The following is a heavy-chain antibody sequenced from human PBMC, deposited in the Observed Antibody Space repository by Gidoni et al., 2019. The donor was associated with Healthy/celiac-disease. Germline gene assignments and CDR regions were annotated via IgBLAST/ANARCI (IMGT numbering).Heavy chain of an antibody. CDR2: INHSGST. CDR3: ARGREAGPAYCGGDCYQPHDY. D-gene: IGHD2-21*02. J-gene: IGHJ4*02. V-gene: IGHV4-34*01. Sequence: QVQLPQWGAGLLKPSETLSLTCAVDGGSFSGYYWSWIRQPPGKGLEWIGEINHSGSTNYNPSLKSRVTISVDTSKNQFSLKLSSVTAADTAVYYCARGREAGPAYCGGDCYQPHDYWGQGTLVTVSS. CDR1: GGSFSGYY.